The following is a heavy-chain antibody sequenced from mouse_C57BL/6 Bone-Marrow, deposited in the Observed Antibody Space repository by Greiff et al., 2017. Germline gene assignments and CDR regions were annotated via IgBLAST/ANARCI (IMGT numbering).Heavy chain of an antibody. CDR1: GYTFTDYN. CDR2: INPNNGGT. D-gene: IGHD2-1*01. Sequence: EVQLQQSGPELVKPGASVKMSCKASGYTFTDYNMHWVKQSHGKSLEWIGYINPNNGGTSYNQKFKGKATLTVNKSSSTAYMELRSLTSEDSAVYYCARGGMGNWPDMDYWGQGTSVTVSS. CDR3: ARGGMGNWPDMDY. V-gene: IGHV1-22*01. J-gene: IGHJ4*01.